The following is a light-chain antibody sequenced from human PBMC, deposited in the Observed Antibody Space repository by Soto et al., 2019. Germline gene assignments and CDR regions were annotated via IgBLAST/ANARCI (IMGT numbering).Light chain of an antibody. Sequence: DIQMTQSPSSVSASVGDRVTITCRASQGIGSWLAWYQQKPGKAPNLLIYAASSLQSGVPSRFSGSGSGTDFALTISSLHPEDFATYYCQQANTFPYTFGQGTKVDIK. J-gene: IGKJ2*01. V-gene: IGKV1-12*01. CDR3: QQANTFPYT. CDR2: AAS. CDR1: QGIGSW.